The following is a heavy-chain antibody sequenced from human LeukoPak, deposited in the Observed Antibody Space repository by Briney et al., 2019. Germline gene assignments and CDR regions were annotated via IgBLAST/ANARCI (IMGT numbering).Heavy chain of an antibody. CDR1: GYSFINYG. J-gene: IGHJ3*02. V-gene: IGHV1-18*01. Sequence: ASVKVSCKASGYSFINYGINWVRQAPGQGLEWMGWINTSNGNTNFAQKFQGRVTMTTDTSTGTAYMELRSLRSDDTAVYYCARIHQSITIFGVVIDAFYIWGQGTMVTVSS. CDR3: ARIHQSITIFGVVIDAFYI. CDR2: INTSNGNT. D-gene: IGHD3-3*01.